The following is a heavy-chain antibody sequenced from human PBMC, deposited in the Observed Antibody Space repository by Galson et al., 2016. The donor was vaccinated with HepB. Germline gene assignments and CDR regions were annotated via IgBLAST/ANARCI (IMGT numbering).Heavy chain of an antibody. CDR1: GFTFSKYW. CDR2: LKPDGSDK. D-gene: IGHD3-22*01. J-gene: IGHJ4*02. CDR3: AGGGGYDYDRRGYLDY. V-gene: IGHV3-7*04. Sequence: SLRLSCAASGFTFSKYWMSWVRQVPGKGLEWVANLKPDGSDKYYVDSVKGRLTISRDNAKKALFLQIDSMRAEDTSVYYCAGGGGYDYDRRGYLDYWGQGTRVTVSS.